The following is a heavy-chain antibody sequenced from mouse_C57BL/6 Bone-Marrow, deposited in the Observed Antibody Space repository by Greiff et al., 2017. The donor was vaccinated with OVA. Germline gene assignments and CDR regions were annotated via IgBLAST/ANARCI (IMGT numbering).Heavy chain of an antibody. CDR2: IWADGST. D-gene: IGHD2-1*01. CDR3: AKSIYYGNYVEAMDY. J-gene: IGHJ4*01. Sequence: QVQLPQSGPGPLAPSQSLPITCTVSGLPLTSHGLSWVRPPPGTGLEWVGEIWADGSTNYHSALISRLGISKDNSKSQIFFKLNSRQTDDTATDYCAKSIYYGNYVEAMDYWGQGTSVTVSS. CDR1: GLPLTSHG. V-gene: IGHV2-3*01.